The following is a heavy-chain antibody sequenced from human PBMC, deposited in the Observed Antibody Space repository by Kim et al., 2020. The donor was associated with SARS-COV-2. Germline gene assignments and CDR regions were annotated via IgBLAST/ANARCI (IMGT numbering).Heavy chain of an antibody. D-gene: IGHD3-22*01. V-gene: IGHV1-24*01. CDR3: ATLDSSGYYKEYYFDY. J-gene: IGHJ4*02. CDR2: FDPEDGET. CDR1: GYTLTELS. Sequence: ASVKVSCKVSGYTLTELSMHWVRQAPGKGLEWMGGFDPEDGETIYAQKFQGKVQTTEDKATETANMELSSLRSEDTAVYYCATLDSSGYYKEYYFDYWGQGTLVTVSS.